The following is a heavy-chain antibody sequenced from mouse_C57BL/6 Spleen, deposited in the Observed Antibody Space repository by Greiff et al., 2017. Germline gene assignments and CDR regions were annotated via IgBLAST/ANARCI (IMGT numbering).Heavy chain of an antibody. CDR3: ARSLLLRFGY. CDR1: GYTFTDYY. Sequence: EVKLVESGPELVKPGASVKISCKASGYTFTDYYMNWVKQSHGKSLEWIGDINPNNGGTNYNQKFKGKATLTVDKSSSTAYMQLSSLTSEDSAVYYCARSLLLRFGYWGQGTTLTVSS. V-gene: IGHV1-26*01. D-gene: IGHD1-1*01. J-gene: IGHJ2*01. CDR2: INPNNGGT.